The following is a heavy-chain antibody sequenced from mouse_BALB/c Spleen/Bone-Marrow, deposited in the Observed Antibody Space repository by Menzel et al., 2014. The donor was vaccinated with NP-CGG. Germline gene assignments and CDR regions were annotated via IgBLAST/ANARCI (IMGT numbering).Heavy chain of an antibody. CDR2: IYPSDSYT. CDR1: GYTFTSYW. CDR3: TRGGPYFDV. Sequence: QVQLQQSGAELVRPGASVKLSCKASGYTFTSYWINWVKQRPGQGLEWIGNIYPSDSYTNYNQKFKDKATLTVDKSSSTAYMQLSSPTSEDSAVYYCTRGGPYFDVWGAGTTVPVSS. J-gene: IGHJ1*01. V-gene: IGHV1-69*02. D-gene: IGHD1-1*02.